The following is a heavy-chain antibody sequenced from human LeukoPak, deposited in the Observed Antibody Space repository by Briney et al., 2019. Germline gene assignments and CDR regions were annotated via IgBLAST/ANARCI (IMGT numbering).Heavy chain of an antibody. CDR3: WGYHYYGSGRDAFDI. CDR1: GFTFSDDY. J-gene: IGHJ3*02. V-gene: IGHV3-11*01. D-gene: IGHD3-10*01. CDR2: ISRSGSSI. Sequence: GGSLRLSCAASGFTFSDDYMSWIRQAPGKGLEWVSYISRSGSSINYADSVKGRFTISRDNSKNTLYLQMNSLRAEDTAVYYCWGYHYYGSGRDAFDIWGQGTMVTVSS.